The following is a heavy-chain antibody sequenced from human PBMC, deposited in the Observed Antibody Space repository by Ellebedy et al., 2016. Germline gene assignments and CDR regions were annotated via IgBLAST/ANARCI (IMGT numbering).Heavy chain of an antibody. V-gene: IGHV3-53*01. CDR1: GFTFSRYG. CDR3: ARGVGSGWFDP. Sequence: GGSLRLSCEGSGFTFSRYGMFWVRQAPGKGLEWVSAIFSDGNTYYADSVKGRFTISRDNSKNTLYLQMNSLRAEATAVYYCARGVGSGWFDPWGQGTLVTVSS. CDR2: IFSDGNT. D-gene: IGHD2-15*01. J-gene: IGHJ5*02.